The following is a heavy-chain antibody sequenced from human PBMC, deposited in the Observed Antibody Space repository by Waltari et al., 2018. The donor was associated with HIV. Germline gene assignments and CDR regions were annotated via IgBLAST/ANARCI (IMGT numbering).Heavy chain of an antibody. V-gene: IGHV1-2*04. CDR2: INPNSGGT. CDR3: ARAYLGAAYYFDF. CDR1: GYTFTDYY. Sequence: QVQLVQSGAEVRKPGASVKVSCRASGYTFTDYYLHWVRQAPGHGLEWMGWINPNSGGTNYAQKVQGWVTMTRDTSISTAYMELSGLKSDDTALYYCARAYLGAAYYFDFWGQGTLVTVSS. D-gene: IGHD2-15*01. J-gene: IGHJ4*02.